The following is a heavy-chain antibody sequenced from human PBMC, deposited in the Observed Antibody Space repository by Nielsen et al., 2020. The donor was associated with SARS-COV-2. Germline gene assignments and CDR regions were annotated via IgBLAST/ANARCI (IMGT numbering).Heavy chain of an antibody. J-gene: IGHJ6*02. CDR2: ISNDGSST. Sequence: GESLKISCAASGFTFSAYYMRWIRQAPGKGLEWVSDISNDGSSTRNADSVKGRFTISRDNAKNSLYLQMNSLRAEDAAVYYCARAFGYGMDVWGQGTTVTVSS. V-gene: IGHV3-11*05. D-gene: IGHD3-10*01. CDR1: GFTFSAYY. CDR3: ARAFGYGMDV.